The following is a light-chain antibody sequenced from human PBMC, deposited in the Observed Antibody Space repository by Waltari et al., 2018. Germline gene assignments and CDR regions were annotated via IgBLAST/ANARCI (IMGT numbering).Light chain of an antibody. CDR3: QAWDSGTVV. V-gene: IGLV3-1*01. J-gene: IGLJ2*01. Sequence: SYELTQPPSVSVSPGQTASITCSADKLGNKYAYWYQQKSGQSPVLVIYKDDKRPSEMSERFSGSNSGNTATLTISGTQAMYEADYYCQAWDSGTVVFGGGTKLTVL. CDR2: KDD. CDR1: KLGNKY.